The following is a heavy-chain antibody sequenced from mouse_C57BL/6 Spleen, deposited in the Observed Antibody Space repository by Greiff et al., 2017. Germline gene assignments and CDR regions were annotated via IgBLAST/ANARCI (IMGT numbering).Heavy chain of an antibody. V-gene: IGHV1-26*01. CDR2: INPNNGGT. CDR3: ARMGTTVVAPMDY. Sequence: EVQLQQSGPELVKPGASVKISCKASGYTFTDYYMNWVKQSHGKSLEWIGDINPNNGGTSYNQKFKGKATLTVDKSSSTAYMELRSLTSEDSAVYYCARMGTTVVAPMDYWGQGTSVTVSS. D-gene: IGHD1-1*01. J-gene: IGHJ4*01. CDR1: GYTFTDYY.